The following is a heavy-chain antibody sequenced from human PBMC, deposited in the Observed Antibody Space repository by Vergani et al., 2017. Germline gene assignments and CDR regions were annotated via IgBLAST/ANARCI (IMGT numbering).Heavy chain of an antibody. D-gene: IGHD3-16*01. CDR2: ISGSGGST. V-gene: IGHV3-23*01. Sequence: EVQLLESGGGLVQPGGSLRLSCAASGFTFSSYAMSWVRQAPGKGLEWVSAISGSGGSTYYADSVKGRFTISRDNSKNTLYLQMNSLRAEDTAVYYCAKDRTPSTVYYVAFDTWGQGTMVTVSS. J-gene: IGHJ3*02. CDR3: AKDRTPSTVYYVAFDT. CDR1: GFTFSSYA.